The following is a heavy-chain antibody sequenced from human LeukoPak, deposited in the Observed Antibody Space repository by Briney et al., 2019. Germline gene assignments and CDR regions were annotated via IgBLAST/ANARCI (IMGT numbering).Heavy chain of an antibody. J-gene: IGHJ4*02. Sequence: SETLSLTCAVYGGSFSGYYWSWIRQPPGKGLEWIGSIYYSGSTYYNPSLKSRVTISVDTSKNQFSLKLSSVTAADTAVYYCARSFYDYVWGSYRYFDYWGQGTLVTVSS. D-gene: IGHD3-16*02. CDR3: ARSFYDYVWGSYRYFDY. CDR2: IYYSGST. CDR1: GGSFSGYY. V-gene: IGHV4-34*01.